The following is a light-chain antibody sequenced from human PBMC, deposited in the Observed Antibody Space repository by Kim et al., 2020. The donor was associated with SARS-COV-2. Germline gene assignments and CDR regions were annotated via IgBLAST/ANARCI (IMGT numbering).Light chain of an antibody. V-gene: IGKV3-11*01. J-gene: IGKJ4*01. CDR3: QQRGSWPPALT. Sequence: PGDSASLFCRASHNTDISVAWYQQTPGQDPRHLIYDAAVRAAGIPDKFSGSGSGTDFTLTIGSLAPADFAIYYCQQRGSWPPALTFGGGTKLEI. CDR1: HNTDIS. CDR2: DAA.